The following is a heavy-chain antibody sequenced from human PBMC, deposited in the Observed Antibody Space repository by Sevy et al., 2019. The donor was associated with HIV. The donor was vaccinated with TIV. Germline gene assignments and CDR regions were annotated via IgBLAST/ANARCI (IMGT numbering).Heavy chain of an antibody. CDR1: GFNLENFW. J-gene: IGHJ4*02. CDR3: VRAIQSDGSF. CDR2: IRQDGSEI. V-gene: IGHV3-7*01. D-gene: IGHD6-19*01. Sequence: GGSLRLSCVASGFNLENFWMNWVRQAPGKGLEWVANIRQDGSEIYYVASVKGRFTISRDNARNLVYLQMNSLRVEVTALHYCVRAIQSDGSFWGQGALVTVSS.